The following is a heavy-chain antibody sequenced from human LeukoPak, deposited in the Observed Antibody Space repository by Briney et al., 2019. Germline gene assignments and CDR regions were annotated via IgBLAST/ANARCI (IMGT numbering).Heavy chain of an antibody. CDR1: GYTFTVYY. CDR2: INPNSGGT. V-gene: IGHV1-2*02. Sequence: ASVRVSSKASGYTFTVYYMHWVRQAPGQGLEWMGWINPNSGGTNYAQELQGRVTMTTDTSTSTAYMELRSLRSDDTAVYYCARQSMATSWADYWGQGTLVTVSS. J-gene: IGHJ4*02. D-gene: IGHD5-24*01. CDR3: ARQSMATSWADY.